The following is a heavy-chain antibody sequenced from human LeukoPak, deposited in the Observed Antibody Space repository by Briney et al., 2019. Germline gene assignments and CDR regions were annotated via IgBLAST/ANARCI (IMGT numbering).Heavy chain of an antibody. V-gene: IGHV4-61*02. Sequence: PSETLSLTCTVSGGSISSGSYYWSWIRQPAGKGLEWIGRIYTSGSTNYNPSLKSRVTISVDTSKNQFSLKLSSVTAADTAVYYCARDVVIIPAAYYFDYWGQGTLVTVSS. CDR2: IYTSGST. J-gene: IGHJ4*02. CDR3: ARDVVIIPAAYYFDY. CDR1: GGSISSGSYY. D-gene: IGHD2-2*01.